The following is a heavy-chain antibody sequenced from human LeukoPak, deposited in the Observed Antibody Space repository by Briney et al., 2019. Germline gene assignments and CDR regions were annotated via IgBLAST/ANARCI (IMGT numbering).Heavy chain of an antibody. CDR1: GYTFTSYD. V-gene: IGHV1-8*01. D-gene: IGHD6-13*01. CDR3: ARGESGAAAGRY. CDR2: MNPNSGNT. Sequence: ASVKVSCKASGYTFTSYDINWVRQATGQALEWMGWMNPNSGNTGYAQKFQGRVTMTMNTSISTAYMELSSLRSEDTAVYYCARGESGAAAGRYWGQGTLVTVSS. J-gene: IGHJ4*02.